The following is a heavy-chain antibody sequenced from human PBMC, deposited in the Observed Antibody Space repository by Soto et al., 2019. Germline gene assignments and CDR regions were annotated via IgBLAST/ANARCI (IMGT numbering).Heavy chain of an antibody. Sequence: GGSLRLSCAASGFTFSSYGMTWVRQAPGKGLEWVSFSSATGAGTYYADSVKGRYTISRDNSKNTLYLQMTSLRADDTAVYYCAKDRRAGGNYGFYSDFWGQGALVTVSS. CDR2: SSATGAGT. CDR1: GFTFSSYG. V-gene: IGHV3-23*01. CDR3: AKDRRAGGNYGFYSDF. D-gene: IGHD1-7*01. J-gene: IGHJ4*02.